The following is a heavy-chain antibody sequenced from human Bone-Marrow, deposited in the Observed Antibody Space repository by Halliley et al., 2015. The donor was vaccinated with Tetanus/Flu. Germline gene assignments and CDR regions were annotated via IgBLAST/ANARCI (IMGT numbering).Heavy chain of an antibody. V-gene: IGHV3-53*01. D-gene: IGHD3-3*01. J-gene: IGHJ6*02. CDR3: TNDVHMDG. Sequence: PGKGLGWVSSIYSDGTTKYAGSVKGRFSISRDDSKNTVYLQMNSLRAEDTAVYYCTNDVHMDGWGQGTTVAVSS. CDR2: IYSDGTT.